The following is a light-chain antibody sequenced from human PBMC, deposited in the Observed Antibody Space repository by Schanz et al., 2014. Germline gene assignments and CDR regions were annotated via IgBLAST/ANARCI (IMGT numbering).Light chain of an antibody. J-gene: IGKJ1*01. V-gene: IGKV1-33*01. CDR2: KAS. CDR1: QDINNY. Sequence: DIQMTQSPSSLSASVGDRVIITCQASQDINNYLNWYQQKPGKAPKLLIYKASSLESGVPSRFSGSGSGTEFTLTISSLQPEDFATYYCQQAQQAKSFPRTFGQGTKVEIK. CDR3: QQAQQAKSFPRT.